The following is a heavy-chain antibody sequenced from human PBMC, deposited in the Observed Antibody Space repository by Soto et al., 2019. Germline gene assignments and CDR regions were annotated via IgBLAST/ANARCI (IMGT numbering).Heavy chain of an antibody. J-gene: IGHJ6*02. Sequence: GGSLRLSCAASGFTFSSYAMSWVRQAPGKGLEWVSAISGSGGSTYYADSVKGRFTTSRDNSKNTLYLQINSLRAEDTAVYYCAPQPRRAPLYGMDVWGQVTTVTVSS. CDR3: APQPRRAPLYGMDV. CDR1: GFTFSSYA. V-gene: IGHV3-23*01. CDR2: ISGSGGST.